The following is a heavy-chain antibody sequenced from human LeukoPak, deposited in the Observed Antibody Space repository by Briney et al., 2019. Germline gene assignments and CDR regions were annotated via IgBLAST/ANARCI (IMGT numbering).Heavy chain of an antibody. Sequence: SVKVSCKASGGTFSSYAISWVRQAPGQGLEWVGEIIPIFGTANYAQKFQGRVTITADKSTSTAYMELSSLRSEDTAVYYCAIGWLSYYYYYMDVWGKGTTVTVSS. D-gene: IGHD3-22*01. CDR2: IIPIFGTA. CDR3: AIGWLSYYYYYMDV. V-gene: IGHV1-69*06. CDR1: GGTFSSYA. J-gene: IGHJ6*03.